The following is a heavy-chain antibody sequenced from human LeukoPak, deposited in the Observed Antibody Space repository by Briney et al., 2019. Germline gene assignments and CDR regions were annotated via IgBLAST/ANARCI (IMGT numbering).Heavy chain of an antibody. D-gene: IGHD2-8*01. CDR3: AKLGMVYAARDAFDI. J-gene: IGHJ3*02. V-gene: IGHV3-30*02. CDR1: GFTFSSCG. CDR2: IRYDGSNK. Sequence: GGSLRLSCAASGFTFSSCGMHWVRQAPGKGLEWVAFIRYDGSNKYYADSVKGRFTISRDNSKNTLYLQMNSLRAEDTAVYYCAKLGMVYAARDAFDIWGRGTMVTVSS.